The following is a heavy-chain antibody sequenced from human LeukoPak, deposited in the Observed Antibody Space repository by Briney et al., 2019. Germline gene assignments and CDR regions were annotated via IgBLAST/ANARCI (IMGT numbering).Heavy chain of an antibody. CDR3: AKDSRYQQLSFITSGFFGY. J-gene: IGHJ4*02. Sequence: GGSLRLSCAASGFTFSSYAMSWVRQAPGKGLEWVSAISGSGGSTYYADSVKGRFTISRDNSKNTLYLQMNSLRAEDTAVYYCAKDSRYQQLSFITSGFFGYWGQGTLVTVSS. CDR1: GFTFSSYA. CDR2: ISGSGGST. D-gene: IGHD2-2*01. V-gene: IGHV3-23*01.